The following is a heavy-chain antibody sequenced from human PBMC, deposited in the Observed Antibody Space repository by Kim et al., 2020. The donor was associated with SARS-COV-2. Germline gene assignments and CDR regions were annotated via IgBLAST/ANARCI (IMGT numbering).Heavy chain of an antibody. CDR3: ARLYYDSSGYCLDY. CDR2: IYYSGST. J-gene: IGHJ4*02. D-gene: IGHD3-22*01. Sequence: SETLSLTYTVSGGSISSYYWSWIRQPPGKGLEWIGYIYYSGSTNYNPSLKSRVTISVDTSKNQFSLKLSSVTAADTAVYYCARLYYDSSGYCLDYWGQGTLVPVSS. V-gene: IGHV4-59*08. CDR1: GGSISSYY.